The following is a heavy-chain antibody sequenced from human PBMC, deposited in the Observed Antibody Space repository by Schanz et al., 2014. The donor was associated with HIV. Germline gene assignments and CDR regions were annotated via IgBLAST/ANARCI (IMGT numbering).Heavy chain of an antibody. D-gene: IGHD2-15*01. CDR1: GFTFSNYG. CDR2: IWYDGSKK. Sequence: QVQLVESGGGVVQPGRSLRLSCAASGFTFSNYGMHWVRQAPGKGLEWVAIIWYDGSKKYYADSVKGRFTISRDNSENTLYLQMNSLRVEDTAVYYCARDMCTAGSCYYFDHGGQRTLVTVSS. CDR3: ARDMCTAGSCYYFDH. V-gene: IGHV3-33*01. J-gene: IGHJ4*02.